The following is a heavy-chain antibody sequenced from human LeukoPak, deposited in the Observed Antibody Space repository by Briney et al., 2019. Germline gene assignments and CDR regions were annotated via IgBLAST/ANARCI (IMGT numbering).Heavy chain of an antibody. CDR1: GFTFVDYA. Sequence: QSGGSLRLSCAASGFTFVDYAMHWVRQAPGKGLEWVSGISRNSGSIGYADSVKGRFTISRDNAKNSLYLQMNSLRAEDTALYYCAKDIADDILTGYYTPRAFDIWGQGTMVTVSS. J-gene: IGHJ3*02. D-gene: IGHD3-9*01. CDR3: AKDIADDILTGYYTPRAFDI. CDR2: ISRNSGSI. V-gene: IGHV3-9*01.